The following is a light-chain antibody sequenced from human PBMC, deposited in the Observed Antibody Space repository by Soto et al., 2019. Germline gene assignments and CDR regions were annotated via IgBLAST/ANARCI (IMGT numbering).Light chain of an antibody. CDR3: CSYAGSSTWV. J-gene: IGLJ3*02. V-gene: IGLV2-23*02. CDR1: RSDVGGYNH. CDR2: DVN. Sequence: QSALTQPASVSGSPGQSITISCTGTRSDVGGYNHVSWYQQHPGKAPKLMIYDVNKRPSGVSNHFSGSKSGNTASLTISGLQVEDEADYYCCSYAGSSTWVFGVGTKLTVL.